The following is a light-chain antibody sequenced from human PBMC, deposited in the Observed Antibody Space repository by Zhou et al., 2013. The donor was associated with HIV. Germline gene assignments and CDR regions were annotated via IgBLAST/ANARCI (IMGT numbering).Light chain of an antibody. CDR2: AAS. Sequence: DIQMTQSPSSLSASVGDTVTITCRASQSISGYLNWYQQKPGKAPMLLIYAASSLQRGVPSRFSGSGSGTDFTLTIGSLQPEDFGSYSCHQSHTIPHTFGGGTKVEIK. J-gene: IGKJ4*01. CDR1: QSISGY. V-gene: IGKV1-39*01. CDR3: HQSHTIPHT.